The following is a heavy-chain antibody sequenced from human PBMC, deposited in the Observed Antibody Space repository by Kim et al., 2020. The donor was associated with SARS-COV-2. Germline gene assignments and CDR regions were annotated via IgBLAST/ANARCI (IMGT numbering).Heavy chain of an antibody. CDR1: GFTFRDSA. D-gene: IGHD1-1*01. V-gene: IGHV3-73*01. Sequence: GGSLRLSCAASGFTFRDSALHWVRQASGKGLEWVAGIRSEATDYASAYAAWLKGSITIYSDESKHNAYLQMNRMNTTDTYLYSCNLAHGMTLGFWDVID. J-gene: IGHJ3*02. CDR2: IRSEATDYAS. CDR3: NLAHGMTLGFWDVID.